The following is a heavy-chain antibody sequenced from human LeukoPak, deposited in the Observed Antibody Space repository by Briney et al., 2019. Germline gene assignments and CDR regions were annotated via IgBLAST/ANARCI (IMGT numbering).Heavy chain of an antibody. J-gene: IGHJ5*02. CDR1: GFTFSDYY. Sequence: GGSLRLSCAASGFTFSDYYMSWIRQAPGKGLEWVSYISSGGSTIYYADSVKGRFTISRDNAKNSLYLQMNSLRAEDTAVYYCARDHYAALAWFDPWGQGTLVTVSS. CDR2: ISSGGSTI. V-gene: IGHV3-11*01. D-gene: IGHD4-17*01. CDR3: ARDHYAALAWFDP.